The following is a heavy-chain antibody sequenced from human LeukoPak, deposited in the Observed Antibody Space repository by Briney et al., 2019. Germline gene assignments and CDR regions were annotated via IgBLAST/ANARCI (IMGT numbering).Heavy chain of an antibody. CDR1: GGSISSYY. Sequence: KPSETLSLTCTVSGGSISSYYWSWIRQPPGKGLEWIGYIYYSGSTNYNPSLKSRVTISVDTSKNQFSLKLSSVTAADTAVYYCARGRYYYDSSGYSHWGQGTLVTVSS. D-gene: IGHD3-22*01. V-gene: IGHV4-59*01. CDR3: ARGRYYYDSSGYSH. CDR2: IYYSGST. J-gene: IGHJ4*02.